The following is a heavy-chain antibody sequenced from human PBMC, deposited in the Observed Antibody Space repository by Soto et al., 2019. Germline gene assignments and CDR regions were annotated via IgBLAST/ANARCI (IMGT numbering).Heavy chain of an antibody. CDR1: GGSIVTGSYY. V-gene: IGHV4-39*01. Sequence: SSETLSLTCTVSGGSIVTGSYYWGWIRQPPGKGLEWLGHIYYSGNTYYPPSLKSRVTISVDTSKNQFSLRLSSMTAADTAVYYCARLPQEYNYYGMDVWGQGTTVTVSS. D-gene: IGHD1-1*01. CDR2: IYYSGNT. CDR3: ARLPQEYNYYGMDV. J-gene: IGHJ6*02.